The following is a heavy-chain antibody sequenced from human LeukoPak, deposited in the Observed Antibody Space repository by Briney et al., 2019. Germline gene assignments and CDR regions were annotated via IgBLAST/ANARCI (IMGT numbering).Heavy chain of an antibody. Sequence: GGSLRLSCAASGFTFSSYAMSWVRQAPGKGLEWVSAISGSGGSTYYADSVKGRFTISRDNSKNTLYLQMNSLRAEDTAVYYCAKDLFSYYYDSSGWGAGAFDIWGQGTMVTVSS. V-gene: IGHV3-23*01. CDR3: AKDLFSYYYDSSGWGAGAFDI. CDR2: ISGSGGST. J-gene: IGHJ3*02. D-gene: IGHD3-22*01. CDR1: GFTFSSYA.